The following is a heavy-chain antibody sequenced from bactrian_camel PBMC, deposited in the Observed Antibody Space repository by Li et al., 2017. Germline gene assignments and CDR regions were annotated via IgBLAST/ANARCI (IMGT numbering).Heavy chain of an antibody. Sequence: HVQLVESGGGSVQAGGSLRLSCVVSGYAYSDGYCLGWFRQATGKEREGVAVLEPDGIKTYADAVKGRVIISKDRAQSTLYLQMNSLKPEDTAMYYCAANFGPYCSGPYLARRANFLGQGTQVTVS. CDR1: GYAYSDGYC. V-gene: IGHV3S6*01. D-gene: IGHD2*01. CDR2: LEPDGIKT. J-gene: IGHJ4*01.